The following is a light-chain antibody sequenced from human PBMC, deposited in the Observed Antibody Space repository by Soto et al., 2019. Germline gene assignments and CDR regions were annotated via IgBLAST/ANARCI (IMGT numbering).Light chain of an antibody. V-gene: IGKV1-39*01. CDR3: QQSYSNPTWT. Sequence: EIQLTQSLSSLSASVVDIITITWLASQSISTYLNWYQQKPGEAPTLLVYDSSTLQSGVPSRFSGSGFGAEFTLTVSSLQPEDFATYYCQQSYSNPTWTFGQGTKVDIK. J-gene: IGKJ1*01. CDR1: QSISTY. CDR2: DSS.